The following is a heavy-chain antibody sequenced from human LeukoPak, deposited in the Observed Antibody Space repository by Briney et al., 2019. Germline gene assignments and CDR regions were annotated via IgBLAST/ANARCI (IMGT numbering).Heavy chain of an antibody. J-gene: IGHJ4*02. D-gene: IGHD6-19*01. V-gene: IGHV3-9*01. CDR3: AKDNRRHFTSGPNPDSLN. CDR2: ISWNSGSI. Sequence: GGSLRLYCAGSGFIFNNDAMHWGRQPPGKGLEGVSGISWNSGSIDYADSVKGRFTISRDNAKNSLYLQMNSLRVEDTAFYYCAKDNRRHFTSGPNPDSLNWGQGALVTVSS. CDR1: GFIFNNDA.